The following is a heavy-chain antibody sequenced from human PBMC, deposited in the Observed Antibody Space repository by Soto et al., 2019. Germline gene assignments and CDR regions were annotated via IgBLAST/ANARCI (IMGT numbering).Heavy chain of an antibody. CDR2: IYYSGST. V-gene: IGHV4-31*03. J-gene: IGHJ5*02. Sequence: SETLSLTCTVSGGSISSGGYYWSWIRQHPGKGLEWIGYIYYSGSTYYNPSLKSRVTISVDTSKNQFSLKLSSVTAADTAVYYCARDHYGSGSQPNGNNWFDPWGQGTLVTVSS. D-gene: IGHD3-10*01. CDR1: GGSISSGGYY. CDR3: ARDHYGSGSQPNGNNWFDP.